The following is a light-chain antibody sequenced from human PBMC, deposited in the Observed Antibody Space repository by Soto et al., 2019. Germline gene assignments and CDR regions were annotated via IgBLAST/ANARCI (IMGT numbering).Light chain of an antibody. CDR1: QSVSNY. J-gene: IGKJ2*01. V-gene: IGKV3-20*01. CDR2: GAS. CDR3: QLYGTSPPYT. Sequence: EIVLTQSPGTLSLSPGERATLSCRTSQSVSNYLAWYQHRRGQAPRLLIYGASNRATGIPDRFSGSGSGTDFTLTISRLEPEDFAVYYCQLYGTSPPYTFGQGTKLEIK.